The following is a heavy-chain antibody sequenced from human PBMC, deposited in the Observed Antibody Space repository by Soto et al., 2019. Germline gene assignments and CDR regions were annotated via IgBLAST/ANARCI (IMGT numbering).Heavy chain of an antibody. CDR3: AKPIEYSSSYYFDY. CDR2: ISGSGGST. CDR1: GLTFSSYA. V-gene: IGHV3-23*01. J-gene: IGHJ4*02. D-gene: IGHD6-6*01. Sequence: GGSLRLSCAASGLTFSSYAMSWVRQAQGKGLEWVSAISGSGGSTYYADSVKGRFTISRDNSKKTLYLQMNSLRAEDTAVYYCAKPIEYSSSYYFDYWGQGTLVTVSS.